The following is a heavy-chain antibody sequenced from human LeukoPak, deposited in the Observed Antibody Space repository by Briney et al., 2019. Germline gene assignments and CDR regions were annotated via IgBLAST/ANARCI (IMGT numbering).Heavy chain of an antibody. J-gene: IGHJ3*02. CDR1: GFTFSSYS. Sequence: KPGGSLRLSCAASGFTFSSYSMNWVRQAPGKGLEWVSSISSSSSYIYYADSVKGRFTISRDNAKNSLYLQMNSLRAEDTAVYYCARVASQSYYYDSSAEFYPKKKDAFDIWGQGTMVTVSS. CDR3: ARVASQSYYYDSSAEFYPKKKDAFDI. CDR2: ISSSSSYI. V-gene: IGHV3-21*01. D-gene: IGHD3-22*01.